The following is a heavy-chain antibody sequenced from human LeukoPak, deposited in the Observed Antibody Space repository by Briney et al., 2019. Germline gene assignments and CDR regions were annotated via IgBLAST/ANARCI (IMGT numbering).Heavy chain of an antibody. Sequence: GGSLRLXCAASGFTFNTYAMSWVRQAPGKGLEWVSTISSGGGTTFYADSVKGRFTLSRDNSKNTLYLQLNSLRVEDTAVYYCAKFERSSGYSYFQQWGQGTLVTVSS. V-gene: IGHV3-23*01. CDR2: ISSGGGTT. CDR1: GFTFNTYA. D-gene: IGHD3-22*01. J-gene: IGHJ1*01. CDR3: AKFERSSGYSYFQQ.